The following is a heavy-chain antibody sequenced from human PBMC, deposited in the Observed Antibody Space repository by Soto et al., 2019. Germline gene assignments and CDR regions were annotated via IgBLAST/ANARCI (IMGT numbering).Heavy chain of an antibody. CDR1: GFAFSSSD. CDR2: IGSAGDP. V-gene: IGHV3-13*05. J-gene: IGHJ4*02. D-gene: IGHD6-13*01. Sequence: GGSLRLSCAASGFAFSSSDMHWVRQATGKGLERVSGIGSAGDPYYAGSVKGRFTISRENAKNSLYLQMNSLRAGDTAVYYCARWNWQQLAFDYWGQGTLVTVSS. CDR3: ARWNWQQLAFDY.